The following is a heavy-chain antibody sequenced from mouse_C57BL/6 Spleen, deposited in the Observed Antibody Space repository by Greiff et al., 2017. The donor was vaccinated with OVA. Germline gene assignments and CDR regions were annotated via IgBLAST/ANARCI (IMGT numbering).Heavy chain of an antibody. CDR3: ARGRPFDY. J-gene: IGHJ2*01. CDR2: ISSGSSTI. Sequence: EVKLMESGGGLVKPGGSLKLSCAASGFTFSDYGMHWVRQAPEKGLEWVAYISSGSSTIYYADTVKGRFTISRDNAKNTLFLQMTSLRSEDTAMYYCARGRPFDYWGQGTTLTVSS. V-gene: IGHV5-17*01. CDR1: GFTFSDYG.